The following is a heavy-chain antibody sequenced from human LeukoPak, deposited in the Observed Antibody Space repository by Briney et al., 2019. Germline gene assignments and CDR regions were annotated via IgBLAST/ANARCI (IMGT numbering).Heavy chain of an antibody. Sequence: PGGSLRLSCAASGFTFSSYGMSWVRQAPGKGLEWVSAISGSGGSTYYADSVKGRFTISRDSSKNTLYLQMNSLRAEDTAVYYCARKGGERVRWLQLGEPFDYWGQGTLVTVSS. V-gene: IGHV3-23*01. CDR2: ISGSGGST. D-gene: IGHD5-24*01. CDR3: ARKGGERVRWLQLGEPFDY. J-gene: IGHJ4*02. CDR1: GFTFSSYG.